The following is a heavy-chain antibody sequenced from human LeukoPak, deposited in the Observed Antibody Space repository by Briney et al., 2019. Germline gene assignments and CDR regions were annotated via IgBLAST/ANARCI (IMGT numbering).Heavy chain of an antibody. Sequence: AGTSLRLSCAASGFPFSDYGMYWVRQAPGKGLEWLAVISHDGNNKYYAESVKGRIAISRDNSMNTLYLQMNSLRAEDTAVYYCAKVRWGSDNALDSWGQGTLVTVSS. CDR2: ISHDGNNK. D-gene: IGHD3-16*01. CDR3: AKVRWGSDNALDS. V-gene: IGHV3-30*18. J-gene: IGHJ4*02. CDR1: GFPFSDYG.